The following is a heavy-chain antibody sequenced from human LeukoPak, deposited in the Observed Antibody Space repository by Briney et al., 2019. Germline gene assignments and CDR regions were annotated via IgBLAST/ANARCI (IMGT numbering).Heavy chain of an antibody. Sequence: GGSLRLSCAASGFTFDAYGMRWVRQAPGKGLGWVSDIKWDGGTTRYADSVKGRFTISRDNAKNSLYLQMNSLRAEDTALYYCARNWAVYDSDGYQDYWGQGTRVTVSS. D-gene: IGHD3-22*01. CDR1: GFTFDAYG. CDR2: IKWDGGTT. J-gene: IGHJ4*02. CDR3: ARNWAVYDSDGYQDY. V-gene: IGHV3-20*04.